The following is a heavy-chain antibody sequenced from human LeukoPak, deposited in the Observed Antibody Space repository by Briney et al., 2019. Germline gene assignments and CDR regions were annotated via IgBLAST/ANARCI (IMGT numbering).Heavy chain of an antibody. J-gene: IGHJ4*02. D-gene: IGHD3-22*01. CDR2: ISSPSSTI. V-gene: IGHV3-48*01. Sequence: GGSLRLSCAASGFTFSSYSMNWVRQAPGKGLEWVSYISSPSSTIYYADSVKGRFTISRDNAKSSLYLQMNSLRAEDTAVYYCARAHYDSSASNDYWGQGTLVTVSS. CDR1: GFTFSSYS. CDR3: ARAHYDSSASNDY.